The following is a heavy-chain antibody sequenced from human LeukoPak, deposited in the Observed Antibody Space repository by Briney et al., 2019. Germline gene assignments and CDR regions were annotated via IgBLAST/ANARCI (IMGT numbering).Heavy chain of an antibody. D-gene: IGHD3-16*01. Sequence: GGSLRLSCAASGFTFSSYWMSWVRQAPGKGLEWVANIKQDGSEKYYVDSVKGRFTISRDNAKNSLYLQMNSLRAEDTAAYYCARDWLLPEYDYVWGSYPSYWGQGTLVTVSS. J-gene: IGHJ4*02. CDR1: GFTFSSYW. CDR3: ARDWLLPEYDYVWGSYPSY. CDR2: IKQDGSEK. V-gene: IGHV3-7*01.